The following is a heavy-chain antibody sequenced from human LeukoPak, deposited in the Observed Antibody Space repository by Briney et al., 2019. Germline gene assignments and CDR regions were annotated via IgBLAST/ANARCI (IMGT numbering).Heavy chain of an antibody. Sequence: PGGSLRLSCAASGFTFSSYWMHWVRHAPGKGLVWVSRINSDGSSTSYADSVKGRFTISRDNAKNTLYLQMSSLRAGDTAVYYCARVTYYYDSSGYPPDYWGQGTLVTVSS. V-gene: IGHV3-74*01. CDR3: ARVTYYYDSSGYPPDY. CDR1: GFTFSSYW. CDR2: INSDGSST. D-gene: IGHD3-22*01. J-gene: IGHJ4*02.